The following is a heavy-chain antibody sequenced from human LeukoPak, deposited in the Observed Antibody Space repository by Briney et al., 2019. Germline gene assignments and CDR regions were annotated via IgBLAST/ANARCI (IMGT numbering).Heavy chain of an antibody. CDR2: ISYDGSNK. CDR3: AKDLYYDSSGYYSRGTFFDY. D-gene: IGHD3-22*01. J-gene: IGHJ4*02. Sequence: AGRSLRLSCAASGFTFSSYGMHWVRQAPGKGLEWVAVISYDGSNKYYADSVKGRFTISRDNSKNTLYLQMNSLRAEDTAVYYCAKDLYYDSSGYYSRGTFFDYWGQGTLVTVSS. CDR1: GFTFSSYG. V-gene: IGHV3-30*18.